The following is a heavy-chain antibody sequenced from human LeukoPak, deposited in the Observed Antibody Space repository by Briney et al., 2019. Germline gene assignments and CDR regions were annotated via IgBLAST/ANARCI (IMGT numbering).Heavy chain of an antibody. CDR1: GFTFSSYW. Sequence: GGSLRLSCAASGFTFSSYWMHWVRQAPGKGLVWVSRINSDGSSTSYADSVKGRFTISRDNAKNTLYLQMNSLRAEDTAVYYCARGPMVRGVIISFFDYWGQGTLVTVSS. CDR2: INSDGSST. V-gene: IGHV3-74*01. D-gene: IGHD3-10*01. J-gene: IGHJ4*02. CDR3: ARGPMVRGVIISFFDY.